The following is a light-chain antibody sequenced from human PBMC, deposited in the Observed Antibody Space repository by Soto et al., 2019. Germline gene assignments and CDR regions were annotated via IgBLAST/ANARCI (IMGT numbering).Light chain of an antibody. V-gene: IGKV1-39*01. CDR1: QSISSY. CDR3: QQTYSTPFT. J-gene: IGKJ4*01. CDR2: GAS. Sequence: DIRMTQSPSSLSASVGDRVTITCRASQSISSYLNWYQQKPGKAPKVLIYGASSLESGAPSRFSGSGSRTDFTLTISSLQPEDFATYHCQQTYSTPFTFGGGTNVEIK.